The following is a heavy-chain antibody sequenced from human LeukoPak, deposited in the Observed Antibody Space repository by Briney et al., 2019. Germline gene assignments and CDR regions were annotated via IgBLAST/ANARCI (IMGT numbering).Heavy chain of an antibody. CDR2: VNPSGGST. Sequence: ASVKVSCKASGYTFTSYYMHWVRQAPGQELEWMGIVNPSGGSTSYAQKFQGRVTMTRDTSTSTVYMELSSLRSEDTAVYYCARASYDFWSGYTGYYYYYYMDVWGKGTTVTVSS. CDR1: GYTFTSYY. CDR3: ARASYDFWSGYTGYYYYYYMDV. J-gene: IGHJ6*03. D-gene: IGHD3-3*01. V-gene: IGHV1-46*01.